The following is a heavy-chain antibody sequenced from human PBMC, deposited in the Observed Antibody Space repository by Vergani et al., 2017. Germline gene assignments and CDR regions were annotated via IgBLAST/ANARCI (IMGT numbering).Heavy chain of an antibody. CDR2: IYYSGST. CDR1: GGSISSGDYY. Sequence: QLQLQESGPGLVKPSQTLSLTCTVSGGSISSGDYYWSWIRQPPGKGLEWIGYIYYSGSTYYNPSLKSRVTISVDTSKNQFSLKLSSVTAADTAVYYCARGRSDYYESSGYFIGWNVDLWVRGTLVTVS. CDR3: ARGRSDYYESSGYFIGWNVDL. J-gene: IGHJ2*01. V-gene: IGHV4-30-4*08. D-gene: IGHD3-22*01.